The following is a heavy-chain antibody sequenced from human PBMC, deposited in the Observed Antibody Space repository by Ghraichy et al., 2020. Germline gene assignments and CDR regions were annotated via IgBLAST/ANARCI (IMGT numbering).Heavy chain of an antibody. CDR1: GGSSNAYC. V-gene: IGHV4-34*01. Sequence: SETLSLTCTVSGGSSNAYCCNWIWQRPPKGLEWIGEINHSGSTNYNPSLKSRVTISVDMSKNQFSLKLSPVTAADTAVYDCARGPGGSSVVWGQGTLVTVSS. CDR3: ARGPGGSSVV. J-gene: IGHJ4*02. D-gene: IGHD3-22*01. CDR2: INHSGST.